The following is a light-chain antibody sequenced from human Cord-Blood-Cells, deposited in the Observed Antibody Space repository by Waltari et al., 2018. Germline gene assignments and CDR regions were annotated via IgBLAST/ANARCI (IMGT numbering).Light chain of an antibody. CDR3: SSYTSSSTLV. J-gene: IGLJ2*01. V-gene: IGLV2-14*01. Sequence: QSALTQPASVSGSPGQSIPISCTGPSRYVGGYTYVSWYQQHPGKAPKLMTYEVSNRPSGVSNRFSGSKSGNTASLTISGLQAEDEADYYCSSYTSSSTLVFGGGTKLTVL. CDR1: SRYVGGYTY. CDR2: EVS.